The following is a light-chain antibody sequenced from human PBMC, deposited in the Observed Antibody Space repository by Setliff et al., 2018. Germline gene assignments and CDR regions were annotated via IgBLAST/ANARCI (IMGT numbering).Light chain of an antibody. Sequence: QSVLTQPPSASGSPGQSVTISCTGTSSDIGGYNYVSWYQQHPGKAPKLMIYEVNKPPSGVPDRFSGSKSGNTASLTVSGLQAEDEADYYCSSYAGSRNFYVFGTWTKVTVL. J-gene: IGLJ1*01. CDR1: SSDIGGYNY. CDR2: EVN. V-gene: IGLV2-8*01. CDR3: SSYAGSRNFYV.